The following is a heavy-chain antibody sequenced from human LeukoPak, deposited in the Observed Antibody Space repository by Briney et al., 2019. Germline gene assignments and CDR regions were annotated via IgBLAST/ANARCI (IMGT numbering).Heavy chain of an antibody. CDR3: ARASWGGSSWFNPNY. D-gene: IGHD6-13*01. CDR1: GFTFSRYG. Sequence: GRSLRLSCAASGFTFSRYGMHWVRQAPGKGLGWEAVIWNAVSNKYYADSVKGRFTISRDNSKNTLYLQMNSLRAEDTAVYYCARASWGGSSWFNPNYWGQGTLVTVSS. V-gene: IGHV3-33*01. CDR2: IWNAVSNK. J-gene: IGHJ4*02.